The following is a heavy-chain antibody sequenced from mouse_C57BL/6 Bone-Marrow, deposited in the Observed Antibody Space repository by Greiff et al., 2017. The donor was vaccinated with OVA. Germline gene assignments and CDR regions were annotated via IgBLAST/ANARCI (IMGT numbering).Heavy chain of an antibody. J-gene: IGHJ4*01. V-gene: IGHV1-76*01. D-gene: IGHD2-1*01. Sequence: QVQLQQSGAELVRPGASVKLSCKASGYTFTDYYINWVKQRPGQGLERIARIYPGSGNTYYNEKFKGKATLTAEKSSSTAYMQLSSLTSEDSAVYFCARGNYGNFYYYAMDYWGQGTSVTVSS. CDR1: GYTFTDYY. CDR3: ARGNYGNFYYYAMDY. CDR2: IYPGSGNT.